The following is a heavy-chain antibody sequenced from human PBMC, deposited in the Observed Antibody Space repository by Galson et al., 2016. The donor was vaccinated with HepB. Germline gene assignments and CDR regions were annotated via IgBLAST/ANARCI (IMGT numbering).Heavy chain of an antibody. CDR2: ISYDGSNR. CDR3: AKEFVATGAVVGDY. V-gene: IGHV3-30*18. CDR1: GFTFSAYG. D-gene: IGHD2-21*01. J-gene: IGHJ4*02. Sequence: LRLSCAASGFTFSAYGMHWVRQAPGKGLEWVAVISYDGSNRYYADSVKGRFTISRDNSKNTLYLQMNSLRVEDTALYYCAKEFVATGAVVGDYWGQGTLVTVSS.